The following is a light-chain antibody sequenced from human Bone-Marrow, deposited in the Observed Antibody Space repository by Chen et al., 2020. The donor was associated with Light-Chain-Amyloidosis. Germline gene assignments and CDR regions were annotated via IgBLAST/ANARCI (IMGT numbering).Light chain of an antibody. Sequence: QSALTQPASVAGYPGQSITIPFTGTSSDVGGYNYVSWYQQHPGKAPKLMIYEVTNRPSWISIRFSGSKSGNTASLTISGLQAEDEADYYCSSFTITNTWIFGGGTKLTVL. J-gene: IGLJ2*01. V-gene: IGLV2-14*01. CDR1: SSDVGGYNY. CDR2: EVT. CDR3: SSFTITNTWI.